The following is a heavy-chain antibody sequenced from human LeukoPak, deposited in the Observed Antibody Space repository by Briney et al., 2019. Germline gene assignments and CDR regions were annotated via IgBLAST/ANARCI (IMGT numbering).Heavy chain of an antibody. CDR3: ARSYARSGWYTD. CDR2: IYHSGST. J-gene: IGHJ4*02. CDR1: GYSISSGYY. D-gene: IGHD6-19*01. Sequence: PSETLSLTCTVSGYSISSGYYWGWIRQPPGKGLEWIGSIYHSGSTYYNPSLKSRVTISVDTSKNQFSLKLSSVTAADTAVYYCARSYARSGWYTDWGQGTLVTVSS. V-gene: IGHV4-38-2*02.